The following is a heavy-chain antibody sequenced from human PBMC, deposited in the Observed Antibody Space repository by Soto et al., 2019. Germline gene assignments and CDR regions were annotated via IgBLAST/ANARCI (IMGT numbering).Heavy chain of an antibody. Sequence: EVQLEESGGDLVKPGGSLRLSCAASGFTLSNFAMSWVRQAPGKGLEWVSVVSGAGITTKYAAAVKGRFTVSRDNSKNTLCLQMGSLRAEDTGSYYCGKVRLRGLDNGNFDYWCQGTLVTVSS. J-gene: IGHJ4*02. CDR2: VSGAGITT. CDR1: GFTLSNFA. V-gene: IGHV3-23*04. CDR3: GKVRLRGLDNGNFDY. D-gene: IGHD4-17*01.